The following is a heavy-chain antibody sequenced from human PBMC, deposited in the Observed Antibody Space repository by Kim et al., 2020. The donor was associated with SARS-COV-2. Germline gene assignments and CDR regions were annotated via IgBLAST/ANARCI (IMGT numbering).Heavy chain of an antibody. CDR1: GGSFSGYY. Sequence: SETLSLTCAVYGGSFSGYYWSWIRQPPGKGLEWIGEINHSGSTNYNPSLKSRVTISVDTSKNQFSLKLSSVTAADTAVYYCARGHLLANYYGSGSYSKPFDYWGQGTLVTVSS. J-gene: IGHJ4*02. V-gene: IGHV4-34*01. CDR3: ARGHLLANYYGSGSYSKPFDY. CDR2: INHSGST. D-gene: IGHD3-10*01.